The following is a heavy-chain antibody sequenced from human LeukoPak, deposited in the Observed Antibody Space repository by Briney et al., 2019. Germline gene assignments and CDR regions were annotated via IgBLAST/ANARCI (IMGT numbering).Heavy chain of an antibody. CDR3: AKGFMSAAGPFDY. V-gene: IGHV1-2*06. CDR2: INPNSGVT. Sequence: ASVKVSCKASGYTFTSYYIHFVRQAPGQGLEWMGRINPNSGVTNFAPNFQVRVTMTRDTSMNTAYMQLSGLTSDDTAVYFCAKGFMSAAGPFDYWGQGTLVTVSS. J-gene: IGHJ4*02. D-gene: IGHD6-13*01. CDR1: GYTFTSYY.